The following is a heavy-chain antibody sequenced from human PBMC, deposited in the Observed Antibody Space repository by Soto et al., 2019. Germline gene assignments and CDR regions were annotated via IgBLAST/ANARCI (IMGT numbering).Heavy chain of an antibody. Sequence: GESLKISCKGSGYSFTSYWIGWVRQMPGKGLEWMGIIYPGDSDTRYSPSFQGQVTISADKSISTAYLQWSSLKASDTAMYYCARRGYCSSTSCYYGYYYYGMDVWGQGTTVTVYS. CDR1: GYSFTSYW. V-gene: IGHV5-51*01. CDR2: IYPGDSDT. D-gene: IGHD2-2*01. CDR3: ARRGYCSSTSCYYGYYYYGMDV. J-gene: IGHJ6*02.